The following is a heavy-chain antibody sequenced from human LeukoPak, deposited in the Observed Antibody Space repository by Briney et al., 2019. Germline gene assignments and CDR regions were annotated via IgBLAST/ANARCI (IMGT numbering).Heavy chain of an antibody. V-gene: IGHV3-33*01. CDR3: TRYNNDHFDY. D-gene: IGHD1-14*01. J-gene: IGHJ4*02. CDR2: IAYDGSRA. Sequence: PGGSLRLSCAGSRFTFGGYGMHWFRQTPGKGLEWVAVIAYDGSRAFYADSVKGRFTISRDNSKNTMSVQMDDLRAEDTAVYYYTRYNNDHFDYWGQGTLVTVSS. CDR1: RFTFGGYG.